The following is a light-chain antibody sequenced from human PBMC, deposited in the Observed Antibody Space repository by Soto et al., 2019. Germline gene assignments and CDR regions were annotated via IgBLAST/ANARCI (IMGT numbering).Light chain of an antibody. CDR1: SSNIGSNY. Sequence: QSVLTQPPSVSAAPGQTVTISCSGSSSNIGSNYVSWYQQLPGTAPKLLIYDNNKRPSGIPDRFSGSKSDTSATLGITGLQTGDEADYYCGTWDSRLSVGVFGTGTKVTVL. CDR3: GTWDSRLSVGV. CDR2: DNN. J-gene: IGLJ1*01. V-gene: IGLV1-51*01.